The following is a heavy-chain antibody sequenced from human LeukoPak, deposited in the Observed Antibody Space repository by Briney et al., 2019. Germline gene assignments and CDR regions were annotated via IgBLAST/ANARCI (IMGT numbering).Heavy chain of an antibody. D-gene: IGHD1-14*01. CDR2: SGGPSI. J-gene: IGHJ5*02. Sequence: SGGPSIYYADSALGRFTISRDNANNSLYLHMNSLRAEDTAIYYCARGITTTLSLDPWGQGTLVSVSS. V-gene: IGHV3-11*01. CDR3: ARGITTTLSLDP.